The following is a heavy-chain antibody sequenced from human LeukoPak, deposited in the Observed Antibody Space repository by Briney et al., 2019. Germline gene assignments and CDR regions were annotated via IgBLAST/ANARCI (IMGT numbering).Heavy chain of an antibody. V-gene: IGHV3-23*01. CDR1: GFTFSSYA. CDR3: AKLLASLYYFDY. Sequence: GGSLRLSCAASGFTFSSYAMSWVRQASGKGLEWVSAISGSGGSTYYADSVKGRFTISRDNSKNTLYLQMNSLRAEDTAVYYCAKLLASLYYFDYWGQGTLVTVSS. J-gene: IGHJ4*02. CDR2: ISGSGGST. D-gene: IGHD2-8*02.